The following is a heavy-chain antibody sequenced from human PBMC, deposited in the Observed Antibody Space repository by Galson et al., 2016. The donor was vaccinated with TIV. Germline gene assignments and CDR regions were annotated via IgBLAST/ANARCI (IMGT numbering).Heavy chain of an antibody. J-gene: IGHJ6*02. CDR3: ARDAGAYFYYGMDV. D-gene: IGHD7-27*01. CDR1: GFTFSMYN. Sequence: SLRLSCAASGFTFSMYNIHWVHQAPGKGLEWVAVISYDGNNKNYADSVKGRSTISRDNSGNTLYLQMNSLSPEDTAVYYWARDAGAYFYYGMDVWGQGTTVTVSS. CDR2: ISYDGNNK. V-gene: IGHV3-30-3*01.